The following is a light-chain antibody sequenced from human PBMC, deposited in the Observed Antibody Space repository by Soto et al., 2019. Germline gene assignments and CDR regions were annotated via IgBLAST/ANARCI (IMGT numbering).Light chain of an antibody. J-gene: IGLJ1*01. CDR3: SSYAGSNTPYV. V-gene: IGLV2-8*01. Sequence: QSALTQPPSASGSPGQSVTISCTGTSSDVGGYNYVSWYQHHPGNAPKLMIYEVNKRTSGVPDRFPGSKSGNTASLTVSGLQAEDEADYYCSSYAGSNTPYVFGTGTKVTVL. CDR1: SSDVGGYNY. CDR2: EVN.